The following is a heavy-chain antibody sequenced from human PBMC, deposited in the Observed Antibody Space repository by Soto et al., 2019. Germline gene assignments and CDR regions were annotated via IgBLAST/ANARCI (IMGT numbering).Heavy chain of an antibody. CDR3: ARVGSREDSSGGFPPPYFDY. V-gene: IGHV4-61*01. J-gene: IGHJ4*02. D-gene: IGHD6-19*01. Sequence: SETLSLTCTVSGGSVSSGSYYWSWIRQPPGKGLEWIGYIYYSGSTNYNPSLKSRVTISVDTSKNQFSLKLSSVTAADTAVYYCARVGSREDSSGGFPPPYFDYWGQGTLFTVSS. CDR2: IYYSGST. CDR1: GGSVSSGSYY.